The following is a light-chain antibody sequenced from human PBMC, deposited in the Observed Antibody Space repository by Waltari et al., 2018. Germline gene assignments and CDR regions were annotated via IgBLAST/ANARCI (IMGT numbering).Light chain of an antibody. CDR3: QHYVRLPVT. CDR1: QSVSRT. CDR2: GAS. Sequence: EIVLTQSPGTLFLSPGERATLSCRASQSVSRTLAWYQQKPGQAPRLLIYGASTRATGIPERFSGGGSGTDFSLTISRLEPGDFAVYYFQHYVRLPVTFGQGTKVEIK. V-gene: IGKV3-20*01. J-gene: IGKJ1*01.